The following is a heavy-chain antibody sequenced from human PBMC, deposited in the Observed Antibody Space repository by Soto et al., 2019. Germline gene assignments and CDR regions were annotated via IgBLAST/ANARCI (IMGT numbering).Heavy chain of an antibody. D-gene: IGHD1-20*01. CDR1: GFTFSDYG. J-gene: IGHJ4*02. CDR3: TFGDNSFDY. V-gene: IGHV3-30*03. Sequence: QVQLVESGGGVVQPGRSLRVSCAASGFTFSDYGIYWVRQAPGKGLEWVALISYAGNNREYGDAVKGRFTISRDNSKNTLYLQMNSLRVEYTAVYYCTFGDNSFDYWGQGTLVTVSS. CDR2: ISYAGNNR.